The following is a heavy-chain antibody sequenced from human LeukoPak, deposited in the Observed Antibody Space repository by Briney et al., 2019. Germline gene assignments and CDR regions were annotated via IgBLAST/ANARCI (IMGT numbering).Heavy chain of an antibody. J-gene: IGHJ2*01. CDR3: ARTEMATLPYWYFDL. Sequence: SETLSLTCTVSGGSIYSDNYYWSWIRHPPGKGLEWIGEINHSGSTNYNPSLKSRVTISVDTSKNPFSLKLSSVTAADTAVYYCARTEMATLPYWYFDLWGRGTLVTVSS. D-gene: IGHD5-24*01. CDR2: INHSGST. CDR1: GGSIYSDNYY. V-gene: IGHV4-39*07.